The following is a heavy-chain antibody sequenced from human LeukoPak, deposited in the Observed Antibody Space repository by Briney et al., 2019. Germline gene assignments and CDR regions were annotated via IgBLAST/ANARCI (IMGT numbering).Heavy chain of an antibody. V-gene: IGHV3-7*01. D-gene: IGHD3-3*01. CDR1: GFTFSSYA. CDR3: ARAVGDYWSGYNPSYYNYYMDV. J-gene: IGHJ6*03. Sequence: GGSLRLSCAASGFTFSSYAMSWVRQAPGPGLEWVANIKQAGTEKHYVDSVKGRFTISRDNAKNSLYLQMNSLRAEDTAVYHCARAVGDYWSGYNPSYYNYYMDVWGKGTTVTVSS. CDR2: IKQAGTEK.